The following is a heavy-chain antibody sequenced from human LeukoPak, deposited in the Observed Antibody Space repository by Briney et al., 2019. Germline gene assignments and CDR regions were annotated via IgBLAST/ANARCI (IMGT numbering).Heavy chain of an antibody. V-gene: IGHV1-46*01. J-gene: IGHJ4*02. D-gene: IGHD3-22*01. Sequence: GASVKVSCKASGYTFTSYYTHWVRQAPGQGLEWMGIINPSGGSTSYAQKFQGRVTMTRDTSTSTVYMELSSLRSEDTAVYYCARDVYYYDSSGYFYYWGQGTLVTVSS. CDR1: GYTFTSYY. CDR2: INPSGGST. CDR3: ARDVYYYDSSGYFYY.